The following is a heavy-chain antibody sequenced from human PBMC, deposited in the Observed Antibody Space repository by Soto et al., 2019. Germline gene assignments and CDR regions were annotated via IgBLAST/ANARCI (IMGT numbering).Heavy chain of an antibody. V-gene: IGHV3-30*04. Sequence: QVQLVESGGGVVQPGRSLRLSCAASGFTFSLFAMHWVRQVPGKGREWVAAVSKDGRNTYYADSVKGRFTISRDHHKNTMFMQMNNLRPEDTAVYQCVRDVWWEVGLDAFDIWGQGTTVTVSS. CDR2: VSKDGRNT. D-gene: IGHD1-26*01. J-gene: IGHJ3*02. CDR3: VRDVWWEVGLDAFDI. CDR1: GFTFSLFA.